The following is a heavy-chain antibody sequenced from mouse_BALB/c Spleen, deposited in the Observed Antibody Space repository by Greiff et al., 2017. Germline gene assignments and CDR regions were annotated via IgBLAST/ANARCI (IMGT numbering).Heavy chain of an antibody. CDR3: ARGWYSGAMDY. CDR1: GFTFSDYY. V-gene: IGHV5-4*02. J-gene: IGHJ4*01. CDR2: ISDGGSYT. D-gene: IGHD1-1*02. Sequence: EVKVVESGGGLVKPGGSLKLSCAASGFTFSDYYMYWVRQTPEKRLEWVATISDGGSYTYYPDSVKGRFTISRDNAKNNLYLQMSSLKSEDTAMYYCARGWYSGAMDYWGQGTSVTVSS.